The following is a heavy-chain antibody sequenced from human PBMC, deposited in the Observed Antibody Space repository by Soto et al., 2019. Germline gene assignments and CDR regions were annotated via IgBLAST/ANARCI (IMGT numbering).Heavy chain of an antibody. CDR2: IDSYGSRT. Sequence: EVQLVESGGGLVQPGGSLRLSCAASGFTFSRYWMHWVRQAPGKGLVWVSRIDSYGSRTSQVDSVEGRFTISRDNAKNTLYLQMNSLRAEDTAVYYCARGWVDGLSRQPPTDYWGQGTLVTVSS. CDR3: ARGWVDGLSRQPPTDY. CDR1: GFTFSRYW. J-gene: IGHJ4*02. V-gene: IGHV3-74*01. D-gene: IGHD3-9*01.